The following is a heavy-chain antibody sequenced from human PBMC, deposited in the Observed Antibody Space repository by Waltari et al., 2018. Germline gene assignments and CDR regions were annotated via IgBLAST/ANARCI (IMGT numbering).Heavy chain of an antibody. D-gene: IGHD1-7*01. J-gene: IGHJ2*01. CDR1: GFSLSTSGTR. CDR3: ARSSWNYGNFDL. V-gene: IGHV2-70*04. CDR2: IDWDDDK. Sequence: QVTLKESGPALVKPTQTLTLTCTFSGFSLSTSGTRVSWIRQPPGKALEWLARIDWDDDKFYSTSLKTRLTISKDTSKNQVVLTRTNMDPVDTATYYCARSSWNYGNFDLWGRGTLVTVSS.